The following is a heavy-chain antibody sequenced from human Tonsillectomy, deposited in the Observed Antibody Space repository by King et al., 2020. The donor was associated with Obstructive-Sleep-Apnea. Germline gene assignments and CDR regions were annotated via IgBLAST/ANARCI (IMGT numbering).Heavy chain of an antibody. CDR1: GFTFSSYA. CDR2: ISGSGGST. J-gene: IGHJ6*02. V-gene: IGHV3-23*04. D-gene: IGHD2-2*01. Sequence: QLVQSGGGLVQPGGSLRLSCAASGFTFSSYAMSWVRQAPGKGLEWVSAISGSGGSTYYADSVKGRFTISRDNSKNTLYLQMNSLRAEDTAVYYCAKGTHGYCSSTSCYGAMDVWGQGTTVTVSS. CDR3: AKGTHGYCSSTSCYGAMDV.